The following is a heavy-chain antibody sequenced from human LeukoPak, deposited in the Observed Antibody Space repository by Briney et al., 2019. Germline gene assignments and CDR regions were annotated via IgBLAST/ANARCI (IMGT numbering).Heavy chain of an antibody. CDR3: ARSWSGYFDY. V-gene: IGHV4-59*01. J-gene: IGHJ4*02. Sequence: SETLSLTCTVFGGSISSYYWSWIRQPPGKGLEWIGYIYYSGSTNYNPSLKSRVTISVDTSKNQFSLKLSSVTAADTAVYYCARSWSGYFDYWGQGTLVTVSS. CDR2: IYYSGST. CDR1: GGSISSYY. D-gene: IGHD3-3*01.